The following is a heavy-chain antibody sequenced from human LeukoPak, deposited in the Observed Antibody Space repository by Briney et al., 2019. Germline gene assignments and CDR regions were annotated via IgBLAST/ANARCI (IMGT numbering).Heavy chain of an antibody. Sequence: GGSLRLSCAASGFTFSSYGMHWVRQAPGKGLEWVAFIRYDGSNKYYADSVKGRFTISRDNSRNTLYLHMNSLRAEDTAVYYCAKDNRRALGILTGYYDGSAYFDYWGRGTLVTVSS. CDR2: IRYDGSNK. D-gene: IGHD3-9*01. V-gene: IGHV3-30*02. J-gene: IGHJ4*02. CDR3: AKDNRRALGILTGYYDGSAYFDY. CDR1: GFTFSSYG.